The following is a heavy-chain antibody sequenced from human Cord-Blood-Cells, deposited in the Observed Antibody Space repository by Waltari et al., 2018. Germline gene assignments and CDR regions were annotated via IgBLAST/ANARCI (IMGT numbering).Heavy chain of an antibody. J-gene: IGHJ6*02. CDR1: GFTFSTYE. V-gene: IGHV3-48*03. D-gene: IGHD3-3*01. Sequence: EVQLVESGGGLVQPGGSLRLFCAAAGFTFSTYEITWVRPAPGQGLEWVSYISSSGSTIYYADSVKGRFTISRDNAKNSLYLQMNSLRAEDTAVYYCAREYDFWSGYQLYYYGMDVWGQGTTVTVSS. CDR2: ISSSGSTI. CDR3: AREYDFWSGYQLYYYGMDV.